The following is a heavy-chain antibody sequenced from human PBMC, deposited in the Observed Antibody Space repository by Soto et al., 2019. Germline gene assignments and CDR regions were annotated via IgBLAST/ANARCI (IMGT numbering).Heavy chain of an antibody. CDR3: TSPKLVAYSLTP. V-gene: IGHV3-73*01. J-gene: IGHJ5*02. CDR2: IRTEANDYAT. Sequence: PGGSLRLSCAASGFTFSSYWMSWVRQAPGKGLEWVGRIRTEANDYATSYAASVKGRFTISRDDSKNTVYLKMNSLKSEDTAVYYCTSPKLVAYSLTPWGQGTLVPVSS. CDR1: GFTFSSYW. D-gene: IGHD5-12*01.